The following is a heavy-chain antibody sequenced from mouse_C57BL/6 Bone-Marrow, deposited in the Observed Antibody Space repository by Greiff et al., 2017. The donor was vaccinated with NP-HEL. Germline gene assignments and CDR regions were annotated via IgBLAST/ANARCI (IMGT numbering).Heavy chain of an antibody. CDR1: GFTFSSYT. Sequence: EVQGVESGGGLVKPGGSLKLSCAASGFTFSSYTMSWVRQTPEKRLEWVATISGGGGNTYYPDSVKGRFTISRDNAKNTLYLQMSSLRSEDTALYYCARGAQALYFDYWGQGTTLTVSS. CDR2: ISGGGGNT. J-gene: IGHJ2*01. D-gene: IGHD3-2*02. V-gene: IGHV5-9*01. CDR3: ARGAQALYFDY.